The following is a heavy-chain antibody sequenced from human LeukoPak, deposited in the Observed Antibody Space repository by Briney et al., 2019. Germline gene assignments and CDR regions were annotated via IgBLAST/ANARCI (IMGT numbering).Heavy chain of an antibody. CDR1: GGSISSYY. Sequence: SETLSLTCTESGGSISSYYWSWIRQSPGKGLECVGYIHYTGGTNYNPSLKSRVTISVETSMNQFSLKLKSVTSADTAVYYCARGGYYGSGNDFRFDPWGQGTLVTVSS. CDR2: IHYTGGT. V-gene: IGHV4-59*01. J-gene: IGHJ5*02. CDR3: ARGGYYGSGNDFRFDP. D-gene: IGHD3-10*01.